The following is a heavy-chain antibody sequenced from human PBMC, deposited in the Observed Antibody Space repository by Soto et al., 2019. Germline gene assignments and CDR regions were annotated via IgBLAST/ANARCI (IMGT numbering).Heavy chain of an antibody. Sequence: SVKVSCKASGGTFSSYAISWVRQAPGQGLEWMGGIIPIFGTANYAQKFQGRVTITADESTSTAYMELSSLRSEDTAVYYCARVSGGYSYGFYYFDYWGQGTLVTVSS. J-gene: IGHJ4*02. CDR2: IIPIFGTA. CDR1: GGTFSSYA. V-gene: IGHV1-69*13. CDR3: ARVSGGYSYGFYYFDY. D-gene: IGHD5-18*01.